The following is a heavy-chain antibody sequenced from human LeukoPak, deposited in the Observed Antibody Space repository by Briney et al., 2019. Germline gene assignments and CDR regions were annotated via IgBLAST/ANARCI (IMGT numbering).Heavy chain of an antibody. CDR1: GYSFTSYW. CDR2: IYPGDSDT. Sequence: PGESLKISCKGSGYSFTSYWIGWVRQMPGKGLEWMGIIYPGDSDTRYSPSFQGQVTISADKSISTAYLQWSSLKASDTAMYHCARPTGGYDFWSGYYYFDYWGQGTLVTVSS. D-gene: IGHD3-3*01. V-gene: IGHV5-51*01. CDR3: ARPTGGYDFWSGYYYFDY. J-gene: IGHJ4*02.